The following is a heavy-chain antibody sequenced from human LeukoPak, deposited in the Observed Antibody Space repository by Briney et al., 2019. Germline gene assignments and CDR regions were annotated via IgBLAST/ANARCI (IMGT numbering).Heavy chain of an antibody. CDR3: AKDLVTTIFGVVMGRYMDV. Sequence: GGSLRLSCEASGLTFSNYAMNWVRQTPGKGLEWVSVISNSGGSTHYADSVKGRFIISRENSKNTLYLQMNSLRAEDTAVYYCAKDLVTTIFGVVMGRYMDVWGKGTTVTVSS. V-gene: IGHV3-23*01. CDR1: GLTFSNYA. D-gene: IGHD3-3*01. CDR2: ISNSGGST. J-gene: IGHJ6*03.